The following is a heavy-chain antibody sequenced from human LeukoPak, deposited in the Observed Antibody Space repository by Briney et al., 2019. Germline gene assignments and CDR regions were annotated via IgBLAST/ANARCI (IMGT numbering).Heavy chain of an antibody. D-gene: IGHD3-10*01. V-gene: IGHV1-46*01. CDR2: INPSGGST. Sequence: GASVKVSCKASGYTFTSYHMHWVRQAPGQGLEWMGIINPSGGSTSYAQKFQGRVTMTRDTSTSTVYMELSSLRSEDTAVYYCARGLVTMVRGVISPDLDYWGQGTLVTVSS. CDR3: ARGLVTMVRGVISPDLDY. CDR1: GYTFTSYH. J-gene: IGHJ4*02.